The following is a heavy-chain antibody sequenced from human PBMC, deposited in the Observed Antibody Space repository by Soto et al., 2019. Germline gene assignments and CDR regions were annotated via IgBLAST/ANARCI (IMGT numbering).Heavy chain of an antibody. D-gene: IGHD3-10*01. CDR3: ARADTMVRGVIRTYGMDV. V-gene: IGHV3-7*05. J-gene: IGHJ6*02. CDR1: GFSFSNHW. CDR2: IKQGGSEM. Sequence: PGGSLRLSCAASGFSFSNHWMSWVRQAPGKGLEWVANIKQGGSEMYYVDSVKGRFTISRDNAKNSLYLQMNSLRAEDTAMYYCARADTMVRGVIRTYGMDVWGQGTTVTVSS.